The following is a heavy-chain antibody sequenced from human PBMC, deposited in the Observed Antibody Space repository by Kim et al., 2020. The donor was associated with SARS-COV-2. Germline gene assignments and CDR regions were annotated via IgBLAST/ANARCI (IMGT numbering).Heavy chain of an antibody. CDR2: ISGSGGST. J-gene: IGHJ4*02. V-gene: IGHV3-23*01. CDR1: GFSFSTYA. CDR3: AKGHDFWGGSDY. D-gene: IGHD3-3*01. Sequence: GGSLRLSCAASGFSFSTYAMSWVRQAPGKGLEWVSVISGSGGSTYYADSVKGRFTISRDNSKNTLYLQMNSLRAEDTAIYYCAKGHDFWGGSDYWGQGTLVTVSS.